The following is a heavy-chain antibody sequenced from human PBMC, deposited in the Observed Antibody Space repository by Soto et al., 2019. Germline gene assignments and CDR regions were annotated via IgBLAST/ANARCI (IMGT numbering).Heavy chain of an antibody. V-gene: IGHV4-4*07. CDR2: IYTSGST. Sequence: SETLSLTCTVSGGSISSYYWSWIRQPAGKGLEWIGRIYTSGSTNYNPSLKSRVTMSVDTSKNQFSLKLSSVTAADTAVYYCARDGGYSSSWSAYYYYYGMDVWGQGTTVTVSS. J-gene: IGHJ6*02. CDR1: GGSISSYY. D-gene: IGHD6-13*01. CDR3: ARDGGYSSSWSAYYYYYGMDV.